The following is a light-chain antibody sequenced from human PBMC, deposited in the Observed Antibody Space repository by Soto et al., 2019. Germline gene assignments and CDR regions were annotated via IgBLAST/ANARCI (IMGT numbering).Light chain of an antibody. J-gene: IGKJ1*01. V-gene: IGKV3-15*01. CDR3: QQYNDWWT. CDR2: GAS. CDR1: QSVSNN. Sequence: EIVMTQSPATLSVSPGESATLSCRASQSVSNNLTWYQQKPGQPPRLPIYGASTRATGVPGRFSGSGSGTEFTLTISSLQSEDLAGYYCQQYNDWWTFGQGTKVEIK.